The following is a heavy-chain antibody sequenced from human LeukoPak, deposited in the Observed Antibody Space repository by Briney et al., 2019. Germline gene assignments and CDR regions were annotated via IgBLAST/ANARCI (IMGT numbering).Heavy chain of an antibody. J-gene: IGHJ4*02. Sequence: GRSLRLSCAASGFTFSTNAMHRVRQAPGKGLEWVAIISYDGSDKYYADSVKGRLTISRDNSKNTLDLQMNSLRTEDTAVYYCAKDQGIQLGIDYWGQGSLVTVSS. CDR1: GFTFSTNA. CDR2: ISYDGSDK. V-gene: IGHV3-30*18. D-gene: IGHD5-18*01. CDR3: AKDQGIQLGIDY.